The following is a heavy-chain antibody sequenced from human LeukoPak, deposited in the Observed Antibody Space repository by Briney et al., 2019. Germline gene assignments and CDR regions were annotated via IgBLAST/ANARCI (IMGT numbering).Heavy chain of an antibody. Sequence: SVKVSCKASGGTFSSYAISWVRQAPGQGLEWMGRIIPILGIANYAQKFQGRVTITADKSTSTAYMEPSSLRSEDTAVYYCARDYYDSTEPSDYYYYYGMDVWGQGTTVTVSS. CDR3: ARDYYDSTEPSDYYYYYGMDV. D-gene: IGHD3-22*01. J-gene: IGHJ6*02. CDR1: GGTFSSYA. CDR2: IIPILGIA. V-gene: IGHV1-69*04.